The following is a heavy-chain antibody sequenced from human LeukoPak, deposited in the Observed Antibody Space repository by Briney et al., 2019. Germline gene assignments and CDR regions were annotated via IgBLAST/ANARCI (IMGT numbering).Heavy chain of an antibody. CDR3: ARGGVRGAQTLNRFDP. J-gene: IGHJ5*02. D-gene: IGHD3-10*01. CDR2: IYHSGST. CDR1: GGSISSGGYS. V-gene: IGHV4-30-2*01. Sequence: SQTLSLTCAVSGGSISSGGYSWSWIRQPPGKGLEWIGYIYHSGSTYYNPSLKSRVTISVDRSKNQFSLKLSSVTAADTAVYYCARGGVRGAQTLNRFDPWGQGTLVTVSS.